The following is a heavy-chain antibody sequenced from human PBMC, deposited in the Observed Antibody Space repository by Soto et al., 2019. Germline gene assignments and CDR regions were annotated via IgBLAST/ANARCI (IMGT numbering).Heavy chain of an antibody. J-gene: IGHJ6*02. D-gene: IGHD3-10*01. CDR2: LHSGGDT. CDR1: GIPVSSNY. Sequence: EVQLVESGGGLVQPGGSLRLSCVASGIPVSSNYMTWVRQAPGKGLEWVSVLHSGGDTYYANSVKGRFTISRHDSTNTLFPQMNSLTAEDTAVYYCARDGPYYYASRMDVWGQGTTVTVSS. CDR3: ARDGPYYYASRMDV. V-gene: IGHV3-53*04.